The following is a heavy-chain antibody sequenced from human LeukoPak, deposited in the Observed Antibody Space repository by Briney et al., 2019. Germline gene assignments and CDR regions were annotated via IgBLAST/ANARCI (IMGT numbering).Heavy chain of an antibody. CDR1: GGSISSYY. V-gene: IGHV4-59*06. CDR2: IYYSGST. Sequence: PSETLSLTCTVSGGSISSYYWSWIRQPPGKGLEWIGYIYYSGSTYYNPSLKSRVTISVDTSKNQFSLKLSSVTAADTAVYYCAITMVRGAEGAFDIRGQGTMVTVSS. CDR3: AITMVRGAEGAFDI. J-gene: IGHJ3*02. D-gene: IGHD3-10*01.